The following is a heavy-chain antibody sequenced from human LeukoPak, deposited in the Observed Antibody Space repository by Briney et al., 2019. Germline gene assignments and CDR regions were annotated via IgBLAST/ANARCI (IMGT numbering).Heavy chain of an antibody. D-gene: IGHD2-21*01. J-gene: IGHJ4*02. CDR1: GFIFSNAW. CDR3: TTESRFRLILDY. CDR2: IKTKIDGGTT. V-gene: IGHV3-15*01. Sequence: GGSLRLSCAASGFIFSNAWMSWVRQAPGKGLEWVGRIKTKIDGGTTDYAAHVKGRFTNSRDDSKKMIYLHMNSLKTEDTAVYYCTTESRFRLILDYWGQGALVTVSS.